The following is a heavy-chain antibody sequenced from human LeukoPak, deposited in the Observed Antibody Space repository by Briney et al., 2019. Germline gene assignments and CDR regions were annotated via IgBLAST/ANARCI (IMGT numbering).Heavy chain of an antibody. CDR3: ARDPYYYGSGIDY. Sequence: SETLSLTCTVSGGSISSFYWSWIRQPAGKGLEWIGRIYTSGTTHYNPPLKSRVTMSVDTSKNQFSLKLSSVTAADTAVYYCARDPYYYGSGIDYWGQGTLVTVSS. D-gene: IGHD3-10*01. CDR1: GGSISSFY. V-gene: IGHV4-4*07. CDR2: IYTSGTT. J-gene: IGHJ4*02.